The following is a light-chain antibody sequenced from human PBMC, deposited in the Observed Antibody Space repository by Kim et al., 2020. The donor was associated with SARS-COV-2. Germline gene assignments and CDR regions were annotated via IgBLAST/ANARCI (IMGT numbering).Light chain of an antibody. CDR1: QGVGND. Sequence: AIQMTHSPSSLTASVGDRVTITCRASQGVGNDLGWYQQKPGKAPKILIYGASRLQSGVPSRFSGSGSGTDFTLTICSLQPEDFATYYCLLDSIYPYTFGPGTKVDIK. CDR3: LLDSIYPYT. CDR2: GAS. V-gene: IGKV1-6*01. J-gene: IGKJ3*01.